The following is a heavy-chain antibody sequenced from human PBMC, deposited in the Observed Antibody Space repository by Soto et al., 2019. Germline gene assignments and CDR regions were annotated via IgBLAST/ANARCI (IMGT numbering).Heavy chain of an antibody. CDR3: AAGTLPGTRFYGRDV. J-gene: IGHJ6*02. D-gene: IGHD1-7*01. V-gene: IGHV4-38-2*01. Sequence: SETLSLTCDVSGYSISTILYWGWIRRPPGKGLEWIGSLSQSGGTYRNPSLRSRVTISVDRSKNHFSLELRSMTAADTAVYYCAAGTLPGTRFYGRDVWGPGTTVT. CDR1: GYSISTILY. CDR2: LSQSGGT.